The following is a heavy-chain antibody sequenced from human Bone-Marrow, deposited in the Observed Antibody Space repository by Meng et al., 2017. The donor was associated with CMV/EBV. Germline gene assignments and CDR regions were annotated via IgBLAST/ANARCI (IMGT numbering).Heavy chain of an antibody. CDR1: GGTFSNYA. CDR3: ARGIYQIFWGWFDP. CDR2: IIPVRGMA. Sequence: SVKVSCKASGGTFSNYAITWVRQAPGQGLEWLGGIIPVRGMANYPQRFQGRVTITADKSTTTAYMELSSLRSDDTAVYYCARGIYQIFWGWFDPWGQGALVTVSS. J-gene: IGHJ5*02. D-gene: IGHD2/OR15-2a*01. V-gene: IGHV1-69*10.